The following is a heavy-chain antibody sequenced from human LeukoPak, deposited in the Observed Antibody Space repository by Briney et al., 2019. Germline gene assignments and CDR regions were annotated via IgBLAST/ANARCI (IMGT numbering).Heavy chain of an antibody. CDR3: ARAEYSGSYYDHYYYYGMDV. CDR2: ISYDGSNK. J-gene: IGHJ6*02. Sequence: PGGSLRLSCAASGFTFSSYAMHWVRQAPGKGLEWVAVISYDGSNKYYADSVKGRFTISRDNSKNTLYLQMNSLRAEDTAVYYCARAEYSGSYYDHYYYYGMDVWGQGTTVTVSS. V-gene: IGHV3-30-3*01. CDR1: GFTFSSYA. D-gene: IGHD1-26*01.